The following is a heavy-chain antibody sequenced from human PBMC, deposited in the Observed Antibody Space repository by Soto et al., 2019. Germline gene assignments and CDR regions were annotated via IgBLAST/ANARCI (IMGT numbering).Heavy chain of an antibody. CDR1: GFSLSTSGMR. Sequence: SGPTLVNPTQTLTLTCTFSGFSLSTSGMRVSWIRQPPGKALEWLARIDWDDDKFYNTSLKTRLTISKDSSKNQVVLTMTNMDPVDTATYYCARMFHCRGGTCRFDYWGQGALVTVYS. CDR2: IDWDDDK. D-gene: IGHD2-15*01. J-gene: IGHJ4*02. CDR3: ARMFHCRGGTCRFDY. V-gene: IGHV2-70*04.